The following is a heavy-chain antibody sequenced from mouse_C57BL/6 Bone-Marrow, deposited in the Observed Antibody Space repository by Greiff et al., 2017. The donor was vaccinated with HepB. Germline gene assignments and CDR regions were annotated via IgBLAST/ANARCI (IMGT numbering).Heavy chain of an antibody. Sequence: DVHLVESGGGLVKPGGSLKLSCAASGFTFSSYTMSWVRQTPEKRLEWVATISGGGGNTYYPDSVKGRFTISRDNAKNTLYLQMSSLRSEDTALYYCARHSTTVVAPDYWGQGTTLTVSS. J-gene: IGHJ2*01. D-gene: IGHD1-1*01. CDR2: ISGGGGNT. CDR3: ARHSTTVVAPDY. V-gene: IGHV5-9*01. CDR1: GFTFSSYT.